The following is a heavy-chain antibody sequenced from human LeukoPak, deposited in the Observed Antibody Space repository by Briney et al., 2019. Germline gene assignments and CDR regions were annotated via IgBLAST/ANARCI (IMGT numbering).Heavy chain of an antibody. V-gene: IGHV4-39*07. J-gene: IGHJ5*02. CDR1: GGSISSGSYY. Sequence: SETLSLTCTVSGGSISSGSYYWGWIRQPPGKGLEWIGIIYYSGTTYYNPSLKSRVTISVDTSKNQFSLKLSSVTAADTAVYYCARDQRSGYYGVNWFDPWGQGTLVTVSS. D-gene: IGHD3-22*01. CDR3: ARDQRSGYYGVNWFDP. CDR2: IYYSGTT.